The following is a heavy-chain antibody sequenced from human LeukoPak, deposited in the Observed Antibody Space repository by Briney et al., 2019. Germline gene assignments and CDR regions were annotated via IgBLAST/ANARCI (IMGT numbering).Heavy chain of an antibody. CDR1: GYTFTSYH. V-gene: IGHV1-46*01. CDR2: INPSGGST. D-gene: IGHD1-26*01. CDR3: ARAWGSYYRFDY. J-gene: IGHJ4*02. Sequence: ASVKVSCKASGYTFTSYHLHWVRQAPGQGLEWMGIINPSGGSTNYAQKFQGRVTMTRDTSTSTVYMELSSLRSEDTAVYYCARAWGSYYRFDYWGQGTLVTVSS.